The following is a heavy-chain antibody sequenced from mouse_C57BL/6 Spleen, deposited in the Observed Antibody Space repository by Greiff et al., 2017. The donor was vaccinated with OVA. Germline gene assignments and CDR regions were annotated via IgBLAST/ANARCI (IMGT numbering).Heavy chain of an antibody. Sequence: QVQLKESGPGLVQPSQSLSITCTVSGFSLTSYGVHWVRQSPGKGLEWLGVIWRGGSTDYNAAFMSRLSITKDNSKSQVFFKMNSLQADDTAIYYCAKNNYDYDTWFAYWGQGTLVTVSA. CDR1: GFSLTSYG. J-gene: IGHJ3*01. D-gene: IGHD2-4*01. CDR3: AKNNYDYDTWFAY. CDR2: IWRGGST. V-gene: IGHV2-5*01.